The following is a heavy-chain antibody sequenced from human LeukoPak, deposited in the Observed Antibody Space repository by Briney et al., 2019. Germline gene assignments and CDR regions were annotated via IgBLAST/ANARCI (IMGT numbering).Heavy chain of an antibody. CDR3: ARSLLFRDALDI. Sequence: ASMKVSCKASGYTFINYYIHWVRQAPGQGLDWMGIINPSGGSTTYAQKFQGRVTMTRDTSTGTVYMDLSSLRSEDTAVYFCARSLLFRDALDIWGQGTMVTVSS. CDR2: INPSGGST. J-gene: IGHJ3*02. V-gene: IGHV1-46*01. D-gene: IGHD3-10*02. CDR1: GYTFINYY.